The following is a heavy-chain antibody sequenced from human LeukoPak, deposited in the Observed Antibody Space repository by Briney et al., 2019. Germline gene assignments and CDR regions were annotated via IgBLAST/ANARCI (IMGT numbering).Heavy chain of an antibody. D-gene: IGHD6-6*01. CDR3: ARTAARRFDY. Sequence: SVKVSRKASGGTFSSYAISWVRQAPGQGLEWMGGIIPIFGTANYAQKFQGRVTMTRDTSTSTVYMELSSLRSDDTAVYYCARTAARRFDYWGQGTLVTVSS. CDR1: GGTFSSYA. CDR2: IIPIFGTA. V-gene: IGHV1-69*05. J-gene: IGHJ4*02.